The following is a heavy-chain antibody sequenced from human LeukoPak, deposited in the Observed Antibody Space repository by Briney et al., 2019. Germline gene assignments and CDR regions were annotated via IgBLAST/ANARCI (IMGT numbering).Heavy chain of an antibody. Sequence: ASVKVSCKASGYTFTTYTIHWVRQAPGQRLEWMGWINAGNGNTKYSQEFQDRVTITRDTSASTAYMELSSLRSEDMAVYYCARGPTPYYYDSSGYRVFDYWGQGTLVTVSS. V-gene: IGHV1-3*03. CDR2: INAGNGNT. J-gene: IGHJ4*02. CDR1: GYTFTTYT. D-gene: IGHD3-22*01. CDR3: ARGPTPYYYDSSGYRVFDY.